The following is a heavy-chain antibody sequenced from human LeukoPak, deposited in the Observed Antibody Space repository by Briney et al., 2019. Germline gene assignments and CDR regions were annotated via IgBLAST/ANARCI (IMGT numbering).Heavy chain of an antibody. Sequence: ASVKVSRKASGYTFTSYYMHWVRQAPGQGLEWMGIINPSGGSTSYAQKFQGRVTMTRDTSTSTVYMELSSLRSEDTAVYYCARDGYSYGYADYWGQGTLVTVSS. CDR3: ARDGYSYGYADY. CDR2: INPSGGST. CDR1: GYTFTSYY. V-gene: IGHV1-46*01. J-gene: IGHJ4*02. D-gene: IGHD5-18*01.